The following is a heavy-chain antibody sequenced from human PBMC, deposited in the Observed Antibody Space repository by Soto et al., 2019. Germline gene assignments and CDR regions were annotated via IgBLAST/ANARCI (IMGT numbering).Heavy chain of an antibody. Sequence: QVQLVESGGGAVQPGRSLRLSCAASGFTFSNNGIHWVRQAPGKGLEWVAVISSDGINKYYGDSVKGRSTISRDNAKNTLFLQMYSLGVEDTAVYYCAMDLYGGSSRFDYWGQGTLVTVSS. CDR2: ISSDGINK. CDR3: AMDLYGGSSRFDY. D-gene: IGHD2-15*01. V-gene: IGHV3-30*03. J-gene: IGHJ4*02. CDR1: GFTFSNNG.